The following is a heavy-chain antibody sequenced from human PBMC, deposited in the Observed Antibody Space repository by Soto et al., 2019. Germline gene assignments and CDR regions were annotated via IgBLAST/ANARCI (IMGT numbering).Heavy chain of an antibody. D-gene: IGHD3-22*01. CDR2: INPNSGGT. Sequence: PSVTVSCKASGYTFTGYYMHWVRQAPGQGLEWMGWINPNSGGTNYAQKFQGRVTMTRDTSISTAYMELSRLRSDDTAVYYCARAGDEYYYDSSGPAWGQGTLVTVSS. CDR1: GYTFTGYY. CDR3: ARAGDEYYYDSSGPA. V-gene: IGHV1-2*02. J-gene: IGHJ5*02.